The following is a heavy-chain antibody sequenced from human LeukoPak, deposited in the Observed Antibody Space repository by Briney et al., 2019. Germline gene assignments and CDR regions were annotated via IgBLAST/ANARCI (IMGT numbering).Heavy chain of an antibody. CDR2: IRYDGSNK. Sequence: SGGSLRLSCAASGFTFSSYGMHWVRQAPGKGLEWVAFIRYDGSNKYYADSVKGRFTISRDNSKNTLYLQMNSLRAEDTAVYYCANGPMITFRGLTEREFDYWGQGTLVIVSS. CDR3: ANGPMITFRGLTEREFDY. CDR1: GFTFSSYG. D-gene: IGHD3-16*01. V-gene: IGHV3-30*02. J-gene: IGHJ4*02.